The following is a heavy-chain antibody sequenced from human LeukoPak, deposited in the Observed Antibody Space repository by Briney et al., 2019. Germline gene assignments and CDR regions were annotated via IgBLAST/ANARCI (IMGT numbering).Heavy chain of an antibody. Sequence: SETLSLTCAVYGGSFSAYYWRWIRQPPGKGREWIGEINQSGSTNYNPSLKSRVTISVDTSKSQFSLKLSSVTAADTAVYYCARGRFYYDSSGYLGAFDIWGQGTMVTVSS. J-gene: IGHJ3*02. CDR2: INQSGST. V-gene: IGHV4-34*01. D-gene: IGHD3-22*01. CDR3: ARGRFYYDSSGYLGAFDI. CDR1: GGSFSAYY.